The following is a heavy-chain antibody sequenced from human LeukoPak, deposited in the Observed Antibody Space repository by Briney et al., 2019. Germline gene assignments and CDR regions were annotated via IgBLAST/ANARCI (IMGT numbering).Heavy chain of an antibody. CDR1: GGSVSSGSYH. D-gene: IGHD3-3*01. V-gene: IGHV4-61*01. CDR2: IYYSGST. CDR3: ASEGKRRFYGAFDI. J-gene: IGHJ3*02. Sequence: PSETLSLTCTVSGGSVSSGSYHWSWIRQPPGKGLEWIGYIYYSGSTNYNPSLKSRVTISVDTSKNQFSLKLSSVTAADTAVYYCASEGKRRFYGAFDIWGQGTMVTVSS.